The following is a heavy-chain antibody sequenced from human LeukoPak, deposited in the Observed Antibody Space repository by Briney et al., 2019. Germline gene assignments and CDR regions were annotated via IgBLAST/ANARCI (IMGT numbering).Heavy chain of an antibody. V-gene: IGHV5-10-1*01. CDR3: ARHYYNDNTLLDF. J-gene: IGHJ4*02. CDR2: IHPSDSDT. CDR1: GYSFTTYW. D-gene: IGHD3-22*01. Sequence: GESLKISCKGSGYSFTTYWISWVRQLPGEGPEWMGRIHPSDSDTNYSPSFQGHVTFSTDKSISTAYLQWTSLKASDTAIYFCARHYYNDNTLLDFWGQGTLVTVSS.